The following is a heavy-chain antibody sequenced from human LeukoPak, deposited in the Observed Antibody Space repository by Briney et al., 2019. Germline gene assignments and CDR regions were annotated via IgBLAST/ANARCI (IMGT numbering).Heavy chain of an antibody. CDR1: GFTFSSYA. CDR3: ARAPDGSGAY. J-gene: IGHJ4*02. V-gene: IGHV3-30-3*01. D-gene: IGHD3-10*01. CDR2: ISYDGSNK. Sequence: GGSLRLSCAASGFTFSSYAMHWVRQAPGKGLEWVAVISYDGSNKYYADSVKGRFTISRDNSKNTLYLQMNSLRAEDTAVYYCARAPDGSGAYRGQGTLVTVSS.